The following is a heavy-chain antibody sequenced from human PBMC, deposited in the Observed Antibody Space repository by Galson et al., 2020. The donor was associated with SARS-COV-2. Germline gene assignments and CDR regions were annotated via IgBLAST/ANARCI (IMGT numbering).Heavy chain of an antibody. CDR2: IKSKTDGGTT. D-gene: IGHD2-21*02. CDR3: TTDWGRDTVVTPDPLG. CDR1: GFTFSNAW. J-gene: IGHJ4*02. Sequence: GGSLRLSCAASGFTFSNAWMSWVRQAPGKGLEWGGRIKSKTDGGTTDYAAPVKGRFTISRDDSKNTLYLQMNSLKTEDTAVYYCTTDWGRDTVVTPDPLGWGQGTLVTVSS. V-gene: IGHV3-15*01.